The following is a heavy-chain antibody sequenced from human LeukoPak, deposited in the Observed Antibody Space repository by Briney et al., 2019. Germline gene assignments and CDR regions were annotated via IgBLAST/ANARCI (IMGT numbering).Heavy chain of an antibody. Sequence: SVKVSCKASGGTFSSYAVSWVRQAPGQGLEWMGRIIPILGIANYAQKFQGRVTITADESTSTAYMELSSLRSEDTAVYYCARDNCGGDCYYSWFDPWGQGTLVTVSS. CDR3: ARDNCGGDCYYSWFDP. V-gene: IGHV1-69*04. D-gene: IGHD2-21*02. CDR2: IIPILGIA. J-gene: IGHJ5*02. CDR1: GGTFSSYA.